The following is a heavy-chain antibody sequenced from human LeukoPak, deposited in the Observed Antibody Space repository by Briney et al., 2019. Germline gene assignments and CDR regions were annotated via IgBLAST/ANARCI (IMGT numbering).Heavy chain of an antibody. CDR2: IYHSGST. J-gene: IGHJ4*02. CDR1: GYSISNPYY. V-gene: IGHV4-38-2*02. Sequence: NPSETLSLTCTVSGYSISNPYYWGWIRQPPGKGLEWIGSIYHSGSTYYNPSLKSRVTISVDTSKNQFSLKLSSVTAADTAVYYCAREVVAWYWVGYYFDYWGQGTLVTVSS. CDR3: AREVVAWYWVGYYFDY. D-gene: IGHD2-15*01.